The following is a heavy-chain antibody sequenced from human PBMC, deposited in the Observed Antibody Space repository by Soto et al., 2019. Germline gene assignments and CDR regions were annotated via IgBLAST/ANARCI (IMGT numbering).Heavy chain of an antibody. CDR1: GYSFTSYW. CDR2: IYPGDSDT. V-gene: IGHV5-51*01. CDR3: ARHPPGSSSWYYYYYGMDV. J-gene: IGHJ6*02. Sequence: GESLKISCKGSGYSFTSYWIGWVRQMPGKGLEWMGIIYPGDSDTRYSPSFQGQVTISADKSISTAYLQWSSLKASDTAMYYCARHPPGSSSWYYYYYGMDVWGQGTTVTVSS. D-gene: IGHD6-13*01.